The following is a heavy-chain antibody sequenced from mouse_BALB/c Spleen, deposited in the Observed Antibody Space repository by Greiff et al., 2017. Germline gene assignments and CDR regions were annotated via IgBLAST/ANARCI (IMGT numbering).Heavy chain of an antibody. J-gene: IGHJ1*01. D-gene: IGHD1-1*01. CDR3: AKVGGYYGYWYCDV. Sequence: QVQLQQSGPGLVQPSQSLSITCTASGFTLTSYGVHWVRQSPGKGLEWLGLIWSGGSTDYYAAFITRLNISNDNSKNQVFFKMNRLQANDTAIYYCAKVGGYYGYWYCDVWGAGTTVTVSS. V-gene: IGHV2-2*02. CDR1: GFTLTSYG. CDR2: IWSGGST.